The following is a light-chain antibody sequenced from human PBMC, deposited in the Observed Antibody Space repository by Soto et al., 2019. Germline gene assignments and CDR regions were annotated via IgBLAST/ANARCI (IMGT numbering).Light chain of an antibody. V-gene: IGLV2-23*02. CDR3: CSYAGTVAYV. CDR2: VVN. Sequence: QSALTQPASVSGSPGQSITISCAGTGSDVGAYNLVSWYQQHPGKAPKLIICVVNTRPSGISNRFSGSKSGDTASLTISGLQAEDEADYFCCSYAGTVAYVFGTGTKVTVL. CDR1: GSDVGAYNL. J-gene: IGLJ1*01.